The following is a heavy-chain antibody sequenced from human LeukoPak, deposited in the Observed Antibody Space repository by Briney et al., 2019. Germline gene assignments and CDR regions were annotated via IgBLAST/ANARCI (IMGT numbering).Heavy chain of an antibody. D-gene: IGHD3-10*01. V-gene: IGHV4-59*01. CDR2: IYYSGST. Sequence: PSETLSLTCTVSGDSISSYYCSWIRQPPGKGLEWIGYIYYSGSTSYNPSLKSRVTISLDTSNNQFSLKLRSVTAADTAVYYCARSYYYGSGSPRRYYYYMDVWGKGTTVTISS. CDR3: ARSYYYGSGSPRRYYYYMDV. CDR1: GDSISSYY. J-gene: IGHJ6*03.